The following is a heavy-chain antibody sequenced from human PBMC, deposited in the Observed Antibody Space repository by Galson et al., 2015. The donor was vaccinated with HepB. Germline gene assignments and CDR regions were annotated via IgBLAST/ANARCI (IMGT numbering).Heavy chain of an antibody. J-gene: IGHJ6*04. D-gene: IGHD3-3*01. CDR1: GYTFTGYY. CDR3: ARGPPIFGVVIIPSDV. CDR2: INPNSGGT. Sequence: SVKVSCKASGYTFTGYYMHWVRQAPGQGLEWMGWINPNSGGTNYAQKFQGRVTMTRDTSISTAYMELSRLRSDDTAVYYCARGPPIFGVVIIPSDVWGKGTTVTVSS. V-gene: IGHV1-2*02.